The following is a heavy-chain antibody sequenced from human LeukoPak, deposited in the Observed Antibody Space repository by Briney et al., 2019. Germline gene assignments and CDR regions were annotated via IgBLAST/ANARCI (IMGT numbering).Heavy chain of an antibody. Sequence: EASVTVSCTASGYTFTGYYMHWVRQAPGQGLEWMGWINPNSGGTNYAQKFQGRVTMTRDTSISTAYMELSRLRSDDTAVYYCAREGDYVWGSYDYWGQGTLVTVSS. V-gene: IGHV1-2*02. J-gene: IGHJ4*02. CDR3: AREGDYVWGSYDY. CDR2: INPNSGGT. D-gene: IGHD3-16*01. CDR1: GYTFTGYY.